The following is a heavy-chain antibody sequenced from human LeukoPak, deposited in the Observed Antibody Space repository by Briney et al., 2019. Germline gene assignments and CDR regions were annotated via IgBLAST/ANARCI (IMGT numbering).Heavy chain of an antibody. D-gene: IGHD1-1*01. V-gene: IGHV4-34*01. CDR2: INHSGST. CDR3: ARGWYDCWFDP. J-gene: IGHJ5*02. CDR1: GGSFSGYY. Sequence: SGTLSLTCAVYGGSFSGYYWSWIRQPPGKGLEWIGEINHSGSTNYNPSLKSRVTISVDTSKNQFSLKLSSVTAADTAVYYCARGWYDCWFDPWGQGTLVTVSS.